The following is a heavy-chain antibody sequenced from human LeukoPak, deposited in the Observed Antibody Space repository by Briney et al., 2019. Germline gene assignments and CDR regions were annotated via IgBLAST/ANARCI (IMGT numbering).Heavy chain of an antibody. CDR1: ARSISTNY. CDR2: IFSSGST. V-gene: IGHV4-4*07. CDR3: ARVIRSETRYFDY. D-gene: IGHD3-22*01. J-gene: IGHJ4*02. Sequence: PSATLSLTCTVAARSISTNYAGSVRHPAGNGLEWSGCIFSSGSTNYNPSLKSRVTMSVDTSRKQFSLRLSSVTAADTAVYYCARVIRSETRYFDYWGQGTLVTVSS.